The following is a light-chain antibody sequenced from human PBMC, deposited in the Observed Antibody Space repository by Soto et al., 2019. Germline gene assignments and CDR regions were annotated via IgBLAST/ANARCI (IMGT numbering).Light chain of an antibody. CDR2: AAS. V-gene: IGKV3-15*01. CDR3: QQYNNWSLIT. CDR1: QSIGSN. Sequence: EIVMTQSPATLSVSPGERATLSCRTSQSIGSNLGWYQQKPGQAPRLLNYAASTRATGIPARFSGSGSGTEFTLTISSLQSEDSAVYYCQQYNNWSLITFGQGTRLEIK. J-gene: IGKJ5*01.